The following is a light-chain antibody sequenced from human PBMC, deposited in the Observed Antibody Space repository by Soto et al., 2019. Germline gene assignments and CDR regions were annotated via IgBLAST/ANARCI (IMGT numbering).Light chain of an antibody. J-gene: IGLJ1*01. Sequence: QSALTQPPSASGSPGQSVTISRTGTSNDVGGYDSVSWFQQRPGKVPKLLIYEVIKRPSGVPDRFSGSKSGNTASLTVSGLQAEDEADYYCSSHSGSFNFYVFGTGTK. CDR1: SNDVGGYDS. V-gene: IGLV2-8*01. CDR2: EVI. CDR3: SSHSGSFNFYV.